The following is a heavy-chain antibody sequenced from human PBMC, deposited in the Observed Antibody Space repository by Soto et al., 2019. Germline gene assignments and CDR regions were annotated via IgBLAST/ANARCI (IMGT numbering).Heavy chain of an antibody. D-gene: IGHD1-26*01. CDR2: IIPIFGTA. V-gene: IGHV1-69*12. J-gene: IGHJ6*02. CDR1: GGTFSSYA. CDR3: ASHGGRSPEGRYYYGMDV. Sequence: QVQLVQSGAEVKKPGSSVKVSCKASGGTFSSYAISWVRQAPGQGLEWMGGIIPIFGTADYAQKFQGRVTITEDELTSTAYMELSTLGSEDTAVYYCASHGGRSPEGRYYYGMDVWGQGTTVTVSS.